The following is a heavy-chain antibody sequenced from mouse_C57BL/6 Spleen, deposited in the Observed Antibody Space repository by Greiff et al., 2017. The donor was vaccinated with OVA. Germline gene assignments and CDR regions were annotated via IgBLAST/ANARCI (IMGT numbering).Heavy chain of an antibody. CDR2: IHPNSGST. V-gene: IGHV1-64*01. CDR3: ATIPLRRGGRYAMDY. J-gene: IGHJ4*01. D-gene: IGHD2-12*01. Sequence: VQLQQPGAELVKPGASVKLSCKASGYTFTSYWMHWVKQRPGQGLEWIGMIHPNSGSTNYNEKFKSKATLTVDKSSSTAYMQLSSLTSEDSAVYDCATIPLRRGGRYAMDYWGQGTSVTGSA. CDR1: GYTFTSYW.